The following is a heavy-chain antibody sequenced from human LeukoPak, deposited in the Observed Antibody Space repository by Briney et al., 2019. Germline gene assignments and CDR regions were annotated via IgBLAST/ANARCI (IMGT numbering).Heavy chain of an antibody. Sequence: QPGGSLRLSCAASGFTFSSYEMNWVRQAPGKGLEWVSYISSSGSTIYYADSVKGRFTISRDNAKNSLYLQMNSLRAEDTAVYYCATFRGVTVPDNHFDCWGRGTLVTVSS. CDR2: ISSSGSTI. CDR3: ATFRGVTVPDNHFDC. J-gene: IGHJ4*02. CDR1: GFTFSSYE. V-gene: IGHV3-48*03. D-gene: IGHD3-16*01.